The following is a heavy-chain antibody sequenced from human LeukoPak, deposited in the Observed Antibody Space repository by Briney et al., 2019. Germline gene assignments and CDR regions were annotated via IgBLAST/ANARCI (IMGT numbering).Heavy chain of an antibody. D-gene: IGHD1-26*01. CDR1: GGSFSGYY. J-gene: IGHJ6*03. V-gene: IGHV4-59*01. CDR3: ARASGSSIYYYYYMDV. CDR2: IYYSGST. Sequence: SETLSLTCAVYGGSFSGYYWSWIRQPPGKGLEWIGYIYYSGSTNYNPSLKSRVTISVDTSKNQFSLKLSSVTAADTAVYYCARASGSSIYYYYYMDVWGKGTTVTISS.